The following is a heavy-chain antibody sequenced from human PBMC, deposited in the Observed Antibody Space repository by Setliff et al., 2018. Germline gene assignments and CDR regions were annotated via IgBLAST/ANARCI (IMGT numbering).Heavy chain of an antibody. CDR1: GYTSINYG. D-gene: IGHD3-22*01. J-gene: IGHJ5*02. V-gene: IGHV1-18*01. CDR2: IRPHNGNT. Sequence: GASVKVSCKASGYTSINYGISWVRQAPGQGLEWMGWIRPHNGNTAYAQKFQDRVILTTDTSTTTVYMELRSLRSDDTAVYYCARGIYYFDIMGDPWGQGTLVTVSS. CDR3: ARGIYYFDIMGDP.